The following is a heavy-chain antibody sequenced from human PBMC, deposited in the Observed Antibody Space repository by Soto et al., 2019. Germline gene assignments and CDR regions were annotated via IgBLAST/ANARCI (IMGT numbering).Heavy chain of an antibody. CDR2: IYYRGST. CDR1: GGSISSYY. D-gene: IGHD5-12*01. CDR3: ARQDVEMATIAHFDS. J-gene: IGHJ4*02. V-gene: IGHV4-59*08. Sequence: PSETLSLTCTVSGGSISSYYWSWIRQPPGKGLEWIGYIYYRGSTKYNPSLKSRVTISVDTSKNQFSLKVSSVTAADTAVYYCARQDVEMATIAHFDSWGQGTLVTVSS.